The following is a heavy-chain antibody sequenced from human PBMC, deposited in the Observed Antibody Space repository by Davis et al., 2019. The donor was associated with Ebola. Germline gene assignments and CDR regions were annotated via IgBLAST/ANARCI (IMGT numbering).Heavy chain of an antibody. CDR3: AREMATVFFDY. V-gene: IGHV3-11*06. CDR1: GFTFSDYY. J-gene: IGHJ4*02. D-gene: IGHD5-24*01. Sequence: GESLKISCAASGFTFSDYYMSWIRQAPGKGLEWVSYISSSSSYIYYADSVKGRFTISRDNAKNSLYLQMNSLRAEDTAVYYCAREMATVFFDYWGQGTLVTVSS. CDR2: ISSSSSYI.